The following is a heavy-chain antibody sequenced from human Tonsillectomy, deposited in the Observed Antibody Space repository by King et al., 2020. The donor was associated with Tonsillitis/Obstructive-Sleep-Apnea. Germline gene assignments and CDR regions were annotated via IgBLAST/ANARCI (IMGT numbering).Heavy chain of an antibody. V-gene: IGHV4-4*02. CDR3: ARASLRGVPAAIARFDP. J-gene: IGHJ5*02. Sequence: QLQESGPGLVKPSGTLSLTCAVSGGSISSSNWWSWVRQPPGKGLEWIGELYHSGSTNYNPSLKSRVTIAVDKSKNQFSLKLSSVTAADTAVYYCARASLRGVPAAIARFDPWGQGTLVTVSS. D-gene: IGHD2-2*01. CDR2: LYHSGST. CDR1: GGSISSSNW.